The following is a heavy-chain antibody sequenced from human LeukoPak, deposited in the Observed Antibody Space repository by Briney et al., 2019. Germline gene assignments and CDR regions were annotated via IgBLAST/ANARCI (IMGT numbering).Heavy chain of an antibody. CDR1: GGSFSGYY. CDR2: INHSGST. V-gene: IGHV4-34*01. Sequence: SETLSLSCAVYGGSFSGYYWSWIRQPPGKGLECIGEINHSGSTNYNPSLKSRVTISVDTSKNQFSLKLSSVTAADTAVYYCARGWGYSSGWYFDYWGQGTLVTVSS. D-gene: IGHD6-19*01. CDR3: ARGWGYSSGWYFDY. J-gene: IGHJ4*02.